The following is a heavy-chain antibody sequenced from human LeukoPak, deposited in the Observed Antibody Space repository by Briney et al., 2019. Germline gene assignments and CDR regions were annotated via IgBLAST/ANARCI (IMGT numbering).Heavy chain of an antibody. V-gene: IGHV1-8*03. Sequence: GASVKVSCKASGYTFTSYDINWVRQATGQWLERMGWMNPNSGNTGYAQKVQGRVAITRNNSISTAYMELSSLRSEDTAVYYCARDGSGLRFLEWLGEMATTTGYYYYYMDVWGKGTTVTVSS. J-gene: IGHJ6*03. D-gene: IGHD3-3*01. CDR2: MNPNSGNT. CDR3: ARDGSGLRFLEWLGEMATTTGYYYYYMDV. CDR1: GYTFTSYD.